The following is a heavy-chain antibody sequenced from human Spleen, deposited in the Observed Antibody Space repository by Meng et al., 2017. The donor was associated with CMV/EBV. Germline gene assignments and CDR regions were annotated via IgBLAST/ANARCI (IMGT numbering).Heavy chain of an antibody. D-gene: IGHD1-26*01. J-gene: IGHJ4*02. CDR3: ARGGVGATNYFDY. Sequence: LTCAASGFPFSAYTIHWVRQAPGKGLQYVSGITNNGGSTSYADSVRGRFTISRDNSKNTLYLQMGSLRGDDTAVYYCARGGVGATNYFDYWGQGTLVTVSS. CDR2: ITNNGGST. CDR1: GFPFSAYT. V-gene: IGHV3-64*02.